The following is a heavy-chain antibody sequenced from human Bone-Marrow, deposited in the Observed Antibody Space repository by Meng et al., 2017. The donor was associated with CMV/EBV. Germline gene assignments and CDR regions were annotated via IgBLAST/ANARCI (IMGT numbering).Heavy chain of an antibody. J-gene: IGHJ6*02. D-gene: IGHD6-19*01. CDR1: GYDFPGYW. V-gene: IGHV5-51*01. CDR3: ARPSSPGSSGLLYYGMDV. CDR2: VYPGDSNT. Sequence: GGSLRLSCKAPGYDFPGYWSAWVRQMPGKGLEWMGIVYPGDSNTRYSPSFQGQVTISADKSINTAYLQWSSLKASDTAIYYCARPSSPGSSGLLYYGMDVWGQGTTVTVSS.